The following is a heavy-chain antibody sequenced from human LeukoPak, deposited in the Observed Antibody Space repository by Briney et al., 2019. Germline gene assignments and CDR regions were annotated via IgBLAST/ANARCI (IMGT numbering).Heavy chain of an antibody. J-gene: IGHJ3*02. CDR2: ICGCGGT. Sequence: PSETLSLTSSVSGVSISSDNWSWIPQPPGQGLEWIGYICGCGGTTYNPAFKTRLRISGDASKIQRTLKLSYVTGAGAAGYYCARSLTAAWWYFDIWGQGTMVTVSS. CDR3: ARSLTAAWWYFDI. CDR1: GVSISSDN. V-gene: IGHV4-59*08. D-gene: IGHD2-15*01.